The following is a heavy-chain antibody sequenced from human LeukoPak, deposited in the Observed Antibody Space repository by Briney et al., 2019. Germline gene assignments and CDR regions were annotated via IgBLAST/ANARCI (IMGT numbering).Heavy chain of an antibody. CDR3: ARDPYTGSMFDY. V-gene: IGHV3-21*01. D-gene: IGHD1-1*01. Sequence: GGSLRLSCVTSGFTFKSSSMSWVRQAPGKGLEWVAFIGHFTGDIFYADSVKGRFNIPRDDAKDSVYLQMNSLRVDDTAVYFCARDPYTGSMFDYWGQGTLVTVSS. J-gene: IGHJ4*01. CDR2: IGHFTGDI. CDR1: GFTFKSSS.